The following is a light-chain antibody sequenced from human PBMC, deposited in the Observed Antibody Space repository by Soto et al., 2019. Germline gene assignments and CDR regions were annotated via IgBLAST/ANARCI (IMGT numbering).Light chain of an antibody. CDR1: QSISSY. CDR2: AAS. V-gene: IGKV1-39*01. CDR3: QQSYRTAWT. Sequence: DIQMTQSPSSLSASVGDRVTITCRASQSISSYLNWYQQKPGKAPKLLIYAASSLQSGVPSRLSGSGSGTDFTLTISSLQPEDFATYYCQQSYRTAWTFGQGTKVEIK. J-gene: IGKJ1*01.